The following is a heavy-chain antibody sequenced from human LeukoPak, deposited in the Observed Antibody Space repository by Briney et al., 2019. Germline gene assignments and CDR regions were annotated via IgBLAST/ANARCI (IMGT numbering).Heavy chain of an antibody. CDR2: INANSGDT. Sequence: ASVKVSCRASGYTFTGYYMHWVRQAPGQGLEWMGWINANSGDTDYAQKFQGRVTMTRDTSVSTAYMELSRLRSDDTAVYFWARADASRWFDYWGQGALVTVSS. J-gene: IGHJ5*01. D-gene: IGHD2-2*01. V-gene: IGHV1-2*02. CDR3: ARADASRWFDY. CDR1: GYTFTGYY.